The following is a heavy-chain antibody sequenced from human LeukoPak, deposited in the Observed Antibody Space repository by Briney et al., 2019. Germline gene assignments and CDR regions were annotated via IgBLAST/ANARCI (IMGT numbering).Heavy chain of an antibody. CDR2: IIPIFGTA. J-gene: IGHJ4*02. CDR1: GGTFSSYA. Sequence: SVKVSCKASGGTFSSYAISWVRQAPGQGLEWMGGIIPIFGTANYARKFQGRVTITADESTSTAYMELSSLRSEDTAVYYCAKMVPWYYYDSSGLNNFDYWGQGTLVTVSS. CDR3: AKMVPWYYYDSSGLNNFDY. V-gene: IGHV1-69*13. D-gene: IGHD3-22*01.